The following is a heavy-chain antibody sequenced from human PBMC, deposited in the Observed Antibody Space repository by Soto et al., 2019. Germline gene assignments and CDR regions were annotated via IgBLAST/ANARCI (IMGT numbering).Heavy chain of an antibody. Sequence: GGSLRLSCAASGFTVSSNYMSWVRQAPGKGLEWVSVIYSGGSTYYADYVKGRFTITRDNSKNTRYLQMNSLRAEETAVYYCARVLLTGERNDAFDIWGQGTMVTVSS. J-gene: IGHJ3*02. CDR1: GFTVSSNY. CDR3: ARVLLTGERNDAFDI. CDR2: IYSGGST. V-gene: IGHV3-53*01. D-gene: IGHD7-27*01.